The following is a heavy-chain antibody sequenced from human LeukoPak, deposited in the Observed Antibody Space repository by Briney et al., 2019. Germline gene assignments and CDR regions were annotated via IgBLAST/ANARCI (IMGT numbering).Heavy chain of an antibody. V-gene: IGHV4-59*01. J-gene: IGHJ4*02. CDR2: IYYSGST. CDR3: ARAVGVPAAIRDTNYYGSGSYSPPYFGY. Sequence: SETLSLTCTVSGGSISSYYWSWIRQPPGKGLEWIGHIYYSGSTYYNPSLKSRVTISVDTSKNQFSLKLSSVTAADTAVYYCARAVGVPAAIRDTNYYGSGSYSPPYFGYWGQGTLVTVSS. CDR1: GGSISSYY. D-gene: IGHD3-10*01.